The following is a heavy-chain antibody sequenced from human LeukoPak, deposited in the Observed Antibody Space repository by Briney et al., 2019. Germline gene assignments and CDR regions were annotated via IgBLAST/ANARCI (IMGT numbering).Heavy chain of an antibody. CDR2: IIPIFGTA. CDR3: ARAGENYYDSSGDFDY. CDR1: GGTFSSYA. V-gene: IGHV1-69*06. Sequence: ASVKVPCKASGGTFSSYAISWVRQAPGQGLEWMGGIIPIFGTANYAQKFQGRVTITADKSTSTAYMELSSLRSEDTAVYYCARAGENYYDSSGDFDYWGQGTLVTVSS. J-gene: IGHJ4*02. D-gene: IGHD3-22*01.